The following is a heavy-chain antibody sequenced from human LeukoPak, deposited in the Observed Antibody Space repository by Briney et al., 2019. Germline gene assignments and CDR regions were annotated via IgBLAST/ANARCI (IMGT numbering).Heavy chain of an antibody. Sequence: GGSLGLSCEASGFTFSSYCMSWVRQAPGKGLEWVSSITGSDTYIYYADSVKGRFTISRDNARNSLSLRMDSLRAVDTAVYYCARVRSPSYYYSGMDVWGQGTTVTVSS. CDR2: ITGSDTYI. CDR1: GFTFSSYC. D-gene: IGHD6-19*01. V-gene: IGHV3-21*01. CDR3: ARVRSPSYYYSGMDV. J-gene: IGHJ6*02.